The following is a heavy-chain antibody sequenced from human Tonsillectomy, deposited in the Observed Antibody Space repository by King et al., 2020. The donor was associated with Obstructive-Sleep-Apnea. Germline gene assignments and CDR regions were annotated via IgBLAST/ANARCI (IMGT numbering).Heavy chain of an antibody. CDR2: IWYDGSKK. CDR3: ARGFYDTNPYLEGDALDI. D-gene: IGHD2/OR15-2a*01. J-gene: IGHJ3*02. CDR1: GFTFSSYG. Sequence: VQLVESGGGVVQPGRTLRLSCAASGFTFSSYGLHWVRQAPGKGLEWVALIWYDGSKKYYADSVKGRFTISRDNSKNTLYLQMNGLRGEDTAVYYCARGFYDTNPYLEGDALDIWGQGTMVTVSS. V-gene: IGHV3-33*01.